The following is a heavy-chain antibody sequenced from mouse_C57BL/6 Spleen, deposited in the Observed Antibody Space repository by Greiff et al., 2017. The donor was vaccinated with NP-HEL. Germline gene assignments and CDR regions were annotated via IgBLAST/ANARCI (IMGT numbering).Heavy chain of an antibody. V-gene: IGHV1-69*01. CDR1: GYTFTSYW. CDR2: IDPSDSYT. D-gene: IGHD1-1*01. Sequence: VQLQQPGAELVMPGASVKLSCKASGYTFTSYWMHWVKQRPGQGLEWIGEIDPSDSYTNYNQKFKGKSTLTVDKSSSTAYMQLSSLTSEDSAVYYCARQHYYGSSYPYFDYWGHGTTLTVSS. CDR3: ARQHYYGSSYPYFDY. J-gene: IGHJ2*01.